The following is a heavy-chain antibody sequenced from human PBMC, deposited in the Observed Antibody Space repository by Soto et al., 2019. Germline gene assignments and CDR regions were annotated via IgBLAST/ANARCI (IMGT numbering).Heavy chain of an antibody. CDR1: GASITGSSY. CDR3: AREMTPPGAPAWYYFDS. Sequence: PETLSLTCTVSGASITGSSYWSWIRQPAGKGLEWIGRFSLSGTTNYNPSLRSRVTMSADVSKNQFSLRLTSVTAADTALYYCAREMTPPGAPAWYYFDSWGQGTLVTVSS. V-gene: IGHV4-4*07. D-gene: IGHD2-8*02. J-gene: IGHJ4*02. CDR2: FSLSGTT.